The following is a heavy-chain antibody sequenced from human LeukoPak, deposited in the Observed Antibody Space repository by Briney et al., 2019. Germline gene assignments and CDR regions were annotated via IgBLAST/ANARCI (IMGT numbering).Heavy chain of an antibody. CDR1: GFTFDDYA. D-gene: IGHD5-12*01. Sequence: GGSLRLSCAASGFTFDDYAMHWVRQAPGKGLEWVSLISGDGGSTYYADSVKGRFTISRDNSKNSLYLQMNSLRTEDTALYYCAEDFGGYMYYFDYWGQGTLVTVSS. CDR2: ISGDGGST. CDR3: AEDFGGYMYYFDY. V-gene: IGHV3-43*02. J-gene: IGHJ4*02.